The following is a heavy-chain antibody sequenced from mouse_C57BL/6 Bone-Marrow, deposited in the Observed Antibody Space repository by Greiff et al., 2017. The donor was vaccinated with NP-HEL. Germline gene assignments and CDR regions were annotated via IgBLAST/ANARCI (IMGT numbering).Heavy chain of an antibody. CDR3: ARGGVLREWYFDV. J-gene: IGHJ1*03. CDR2: IDPNSGGT. V-gene: IGHV1-72*01. Sequence: QVQLKQPGAELVKPGASVKLSCKASGYTFTSYWMHWVKQRPGRGLEWIGRIDPNSGGTKYNEKFKSKATLTVDKPSSTAYMQLSSLTSEDSAVYYCARGGVLREWYFDVWGTGTTVTVSS. CDR1: GYTFTSYW. D-gene: IGHD1-1*01.